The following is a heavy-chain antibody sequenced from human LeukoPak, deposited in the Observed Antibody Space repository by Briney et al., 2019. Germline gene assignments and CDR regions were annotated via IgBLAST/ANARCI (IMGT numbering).Heavy chain of an antibody. Sequence: GGSLRLSCAASDFTFSHYWMSWVRQAPGKGLEWVANIKQDGSERYYLDSVKGRFTISRDNPKNSRYLQVNSLRAEDTAVYYCAREWGQQHDYWGQGTLVTVSS. CDR3: AREWGQQHDY. V-gene: IGHV3-7*01. D-gene: IGHD6-13*01. CDR1: DFTFSHYW. J-gene: IGHJ4*02. CDR2: IKQDGSER.